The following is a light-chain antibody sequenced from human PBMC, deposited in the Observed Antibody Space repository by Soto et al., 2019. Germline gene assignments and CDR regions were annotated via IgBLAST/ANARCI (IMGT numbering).Light chain of an antibody. J-gene: IGKJ5*01. Sequence: IEVTQCPATLSVSPGERATLSCRASQSIXSSYSVWNQQKPGQAPRLLXYGASTSARGGPARLSGSGSGTEFTLTISSLQSEDFAGYYCHQYDSWPKTFGQGTRLDI. V-gene: IGKV3-15*01. CDR1: QSIXSSY. CDR2: GAS. CDR3: HQYDSWPKT.